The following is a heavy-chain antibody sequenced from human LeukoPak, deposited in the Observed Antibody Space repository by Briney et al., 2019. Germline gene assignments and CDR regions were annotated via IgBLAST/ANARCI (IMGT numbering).Heavy chain of an antibody. CDR1: SGSISSSSYY. CDR3: AKSDVAAIQNFDL. V-gene: IGHV4-39*07. D-gene: IGHD2-15*01. Sequence: PSETLSLTCTVSSGSISSSSYYWGLIRQPPGKGLEWIGSIYYSGNTYYNPSLKRRVTISLDTSKNQFSLKVTSVTTADTVVYYCAKSDVAAIQNFDLWGQGTLVTVSS. CDR2: IYYSGNT. J-gene: IGHJ4*02.